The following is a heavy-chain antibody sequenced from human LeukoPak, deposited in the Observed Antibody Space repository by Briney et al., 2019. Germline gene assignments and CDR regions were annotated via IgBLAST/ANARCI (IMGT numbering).Heavy chain of an antibody. CDR3: ATEYGDYGYFDY. D-gene: IGHD4-17*01. V-gene: IGHV1-8*01. CDR1: GYTFTSYD. J-gene: IGHJ4*02. Sequence: GASVKVSCKASGYTFTSYDINWVRQATGQGLEWMGWMNPNSGNTGYAQKFQGRVTMTRNTSISTAYMELSSLRSEDTAVYYCATEYGDYGYFDYWGQGTLVTVSS. CDR2: MNPNSGNT.